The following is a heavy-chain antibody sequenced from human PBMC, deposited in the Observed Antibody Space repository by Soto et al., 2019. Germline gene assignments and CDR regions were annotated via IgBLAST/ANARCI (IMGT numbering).Heavy chain of an antibody. CDR2: ISSSSSTI. V-gene: IGHV3-48*02. CDR1: GFTFSSYS. D-gene: IGHD3-22*01. CDR3: ARDMDDTMIVVVTGGAFDI. Sequence: GGSLRLSCAASGFTFSSYSMNGVRQAPGKGLEWVSYISSSSSTIYYADSVKGRFTISRDNAKNSLYLQMNSLRDEDTGVYYCARDMDDTMIVVVTGGAFDIWGQGTMITVSS. J-gene: IGHJ3*02.